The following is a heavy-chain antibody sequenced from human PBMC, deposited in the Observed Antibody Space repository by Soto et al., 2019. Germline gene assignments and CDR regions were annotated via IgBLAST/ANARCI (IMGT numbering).Heavy chain of an antibody. Sequence: GGSLRLSCAVSGFTFSNYAISWVRQDPGKGLEWVSIISGGGDTSYYADSVKGRFTTSRDNSRNTLYLQMNSLRAGDSAKYYCAKEGTSGLYYFDYWGPGTLVTVSS. CDR3: AKEGTSGLYYFDY. J-gene: IGHJ4*02. D-gene: IGHD6-19*01. CDR2: ISGGGDTS. V-gene: IGHV3-23*01. CDR1: GFTFSNYA.